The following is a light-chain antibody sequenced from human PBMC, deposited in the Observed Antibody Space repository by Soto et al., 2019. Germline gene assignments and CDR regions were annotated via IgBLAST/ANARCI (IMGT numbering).Light chain of an antibody. CDR2: EVS. CDR3: RSYTSTSTLYV. V-gene: IGLV2-14*01. J-gene: IGLJ1*01. Sequence: QSALTQPASVSGSPGQSITISCTGTSNDVGGYNYVSWYQQHPGKAPKLMIYEVSNRPSGVPNRFSGSKSGNTASLTISGLQAEDEADYYCRSYTSTSTLYVFGTGTKLTVL. CDR1: SNDVGGYNY.